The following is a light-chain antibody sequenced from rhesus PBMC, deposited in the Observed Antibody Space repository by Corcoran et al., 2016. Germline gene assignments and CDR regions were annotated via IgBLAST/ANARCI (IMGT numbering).Light chain of an antibody. CDR3: QHGYGTPYS. CDR2: KAS. J-gene: IGKJ2*01. Sequence: DIQMTQSPSSLSASVGDRVTITCRASENVNNYLNWYQQKPGKAPKLLIYKASNLQSGVQSRVSGSGSGTDYTFTISSLQPEDVATYYCQHGYGTPYSFGQGTKVEIK. V-gene: IGKV1-74*01. CDR1: ENVNNY.